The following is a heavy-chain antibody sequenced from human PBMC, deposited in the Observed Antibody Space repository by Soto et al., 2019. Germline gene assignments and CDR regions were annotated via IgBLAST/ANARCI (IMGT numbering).Heavy chain of an antibody. CDR3: ASLMSSGYYYGMDV. D-gene: IGHD3-10*01. CDR1: GGTFSSYT. V-gene: IGHV1-69*02. CDR2: IIPILGIA. J-gene: IGHJ6*02. Sequence: QVQLVQSGAEVKKPGSSVKVSCKASGGTFSSYTISWVRQAPGQGLEWMGRIIPILGIANYAQKFQGRVTITADKSTRTACMELSSLRSEDTAVYYCASLMSSGYYYGMDVWGQGTTVTVSS.